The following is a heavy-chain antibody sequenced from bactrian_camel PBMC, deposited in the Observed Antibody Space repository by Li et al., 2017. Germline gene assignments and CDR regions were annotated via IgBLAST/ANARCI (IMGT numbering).Heavy chain of an antibody. CDR3: TTGQCDGSHCPMGVGKH. Sequence: QVQLVESGGGLVQPGESLRLSCVASGITFSRHDMSWVRQAPGKEVEWVAGITSLPSLFRAASYADSVKGRFTISRDNAKDTLYLQMNNLKSDDTALYYCTTGQCDGSHCPMGVGKHWGQGTQVTVS. CDR1: GITFSRHD. J-gene: IGHJ4*01. V-gene: IGHV3S6*01. CDR2: ITSLPSLFRAA. D-gene: IGHD2*01.